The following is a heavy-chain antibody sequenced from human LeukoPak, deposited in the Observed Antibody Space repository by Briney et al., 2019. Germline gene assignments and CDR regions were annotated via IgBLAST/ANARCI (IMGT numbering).Heavy chain of an antibody. CDR2: LSRGGETT. V-gene: IGHV3-23*01. J-gene: IGHJ4*02. Sequence: PGGSLRLSCTGSGFPFNMFAMNWVRQAPGQGLEWVSGLSRGGETTNYADSVKGRFTVSRDTSKSMVFLQMNDLRPEDTAVYYCAKEQRIRHCSEGVCMEGYYFDYWGQGSLVTVSS. CDR1: GFPFNMFA. D-gene: IGHD2-8*01. CDR3: AKEQRIRHCSEGVCMEGYYFDY.